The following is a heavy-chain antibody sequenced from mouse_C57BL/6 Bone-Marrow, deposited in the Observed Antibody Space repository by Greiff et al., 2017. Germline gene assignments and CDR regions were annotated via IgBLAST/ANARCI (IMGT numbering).Heavy chain of an antibody. J-gene: IGHJ4*01. CDR1: GYTFTDYY. Sequence: VQLQQSGPVLVKPGASVKMSCKASGYTFTDYYMNWVKQSHGKSLEWIGVINPYNGGTSYNQKFKGKATLTVEKSSSTAYMELNSLTSEDSAVYDCARWLLGAMDYWGQGTSVTVSS. V-gene: IGHV1-19*01. D-gene: IGHD2-3*01. CDR2: INPYNGGT. CDR3: ARWLLGAMDY.